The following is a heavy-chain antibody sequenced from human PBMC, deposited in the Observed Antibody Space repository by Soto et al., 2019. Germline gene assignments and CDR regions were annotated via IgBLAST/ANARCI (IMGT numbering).Heavy chain of an antibody. J-gene: IGHJ4*02. CDR2: ITYSWGDA. CDR3: ARGSTDSDPGSRIFDF. Sequence: GGSPRLSFVPSRITFGRRAMSWVRHSPGGGLEWVSTITYSWGDAKYADSVLGRFAISRDNSKKTMYIQMSSLTAEDSAIYYCARGSTDSDPGSRIFDFWGRGTLVTVSS. CDR1: RITFGRRA. V-gene: IGHV3-23*01. D-gene: IGHD3-10*01.